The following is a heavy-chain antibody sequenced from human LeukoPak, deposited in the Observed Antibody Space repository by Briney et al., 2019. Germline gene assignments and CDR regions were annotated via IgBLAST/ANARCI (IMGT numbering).Heavy chain of an antibody. J-gene: IGHJ4*02. CDR1: GFTFSSYW. D-gene: IGHD5-24*01. V-gene: IGHV3-74*03. Sequence: PGGSLRLSCAASGFTFSSYWMHWVRQAPGKGPVWVSRINSDGTGTMYADSVKGRFTISRHTSKNTVNIQMDSLRAEDTAVYYCARGMGFFDYWGQGILVTVSS. CDR2: INSDGTGT. CDR3: ARGMGFFDY.